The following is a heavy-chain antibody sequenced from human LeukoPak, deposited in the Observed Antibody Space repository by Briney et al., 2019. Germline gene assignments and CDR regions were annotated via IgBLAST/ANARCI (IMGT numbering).Heavy chain of an antibody. V-gene: IGHV3-30*04. D-gene: IGHD3-22*01. CDR2: ISYDGSNK. Sequence: GRSLRLSCAASGFTFSSYAMHWVRQAPGKGLEWVAVISYDGSNKYYADSVKGRFTISRDNSKNTLYLQMNSLRAEDTAVYYCARGSGYYYDSSGDYWGQGTLVTVSS. J-gene: IGHJ4*02. CDR3: ARGSGYYYDSSGDY. CDR1: GFTFSSYA.